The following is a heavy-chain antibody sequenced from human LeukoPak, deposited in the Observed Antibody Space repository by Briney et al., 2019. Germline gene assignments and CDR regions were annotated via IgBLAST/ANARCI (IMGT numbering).Heavy chain of an antibody. D-gene: IGHD6-19*01. CDR2: IRYDGGNK. Sequence: GGSLRLSCAASGFTFSSYGMHWVRQAPGKGLEWVAFIRYDGGNKYYADSVKGRFTISRDNSKNTLYLQVNSLRAEDTAVYYCAKDWSNSGWYFDYWGQGTLVTVSS. CDR3: AKDWSNSGWYFDY. J-gene: IGHJ4*02. V-gene: IGHV3-30*02. CDR1: GFTFSSYG.